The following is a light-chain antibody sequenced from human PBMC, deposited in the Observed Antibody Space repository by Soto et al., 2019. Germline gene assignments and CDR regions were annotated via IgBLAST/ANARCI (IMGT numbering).Light chain of an antibody. V-gene: IGKV3-20*01. Sequence: EIVLTQPPGTLSLSRRERATLSCRASQSFSSSYLAWYQQKPGQAPRLLIYGASSRATGIPDRFSGSGSGTDFTLTISRLEPEDFAVYYCQQYGSSRWTFGQGTKVDIK. J-gene: IGKJ1*01. CDR2: GAS. CDR3: QQYGSSRWT. CDR1: QSFSSSY.